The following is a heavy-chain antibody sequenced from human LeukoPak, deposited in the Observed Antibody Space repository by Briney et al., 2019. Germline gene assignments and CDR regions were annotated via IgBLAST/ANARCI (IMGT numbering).Heavy chain of an antibody. J-gene: IGHJ4*02. D-gene: IGHD3-16*01. CDR2: IIPIFGTA. CDR3: AREGEYGHGPFDY. CDR1: GGTFSSYA. V-gene: IGHV1-69*01. Sequence: GSSVKVSCKASGGTFSSYAISWVRQAPGQGLEWMGGIIPIFGTANYAQKFQGRVTITADESTSTAYMELSSLRSEDTAVYNCAREGEYGHGPFDYWGQGTLVTVSS.